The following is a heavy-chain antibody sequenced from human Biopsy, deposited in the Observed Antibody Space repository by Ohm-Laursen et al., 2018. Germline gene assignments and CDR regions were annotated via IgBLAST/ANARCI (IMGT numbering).Heavy chain of an antibody. D-gene: IGHD1-1*01. J-gene: IGHJ4*02. CDR3: AADINVWNVNY. V-gene: IGHV1-24*01. Sequence: AASVKVSCKVSGYTLTELSIHWVRQAPGRGLEWMGGFAPENGKTIYAQKFQGRVTMTEDTSTDTAYMELSSLRSEDTAVYYYAADINVWNVNYWGQGTQVTVSS. CDR2: FAPENGKT. CDR1: GYTLTELS.